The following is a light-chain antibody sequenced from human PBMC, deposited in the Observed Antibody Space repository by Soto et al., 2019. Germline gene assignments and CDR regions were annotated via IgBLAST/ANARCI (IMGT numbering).Light chain of an antibody. V-gene: IGLV1-44*01. CDR2: SND. Sequence: QSVLTQPPSASGTPGQRVTISCSGSSSNNGSNTVNWYQQLPGTAPKLLIYSNDQRPSGVPDRFSGSKSGTSASLAISGLQSEDEADYYCAAWDDSLKGWVFGGGTKLTVL. CDR3: AAWDDSLKGWV. CDR1: SSNNGSNT. J-gene: IGLJ3*02.